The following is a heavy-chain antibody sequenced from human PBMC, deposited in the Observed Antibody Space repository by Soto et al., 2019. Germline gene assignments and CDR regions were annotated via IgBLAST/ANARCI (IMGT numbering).Heavy chain of an antibody. CDR2: IYYSGST. Sequence: QVQLQESGPGLVKPSQTLSLTCTVSGGSISSGGYYWSWIRQHPGKGLEWIGYIYYSGSTYYNPSLKXRXTXSXXTSKNQFSLKLSSVTAADTAVYYCARGPITMLRGDHRYFDYWGQGTLVTVSS. CDR1: GGSISSGGYY. V-gene: IGHV4-31*03. J-gene: IGHJ4*02. CDR3: ARGPITMLRGDHRYFDY. D-gene: IGHD3-10*01.